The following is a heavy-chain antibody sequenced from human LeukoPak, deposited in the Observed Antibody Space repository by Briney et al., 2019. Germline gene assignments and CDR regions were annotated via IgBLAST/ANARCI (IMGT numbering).Heavy chain of an antibody. CDR2: INHSGST. D-gene: IGHD7-27*01. J-gene: IGHJ4*02. Sequence: PSETLSLTCAVYGGSFSGYYWSWIRQPPGKGLEWIGEINHSGSTNYNPSLKSRVTISVDTSKNQFSLKLSSVTAADTAVYYCARGSISGGRVGMFDYWGQGTLVTVSS. V-gene: IGHV4-34*01. CDR1: GGSFSGYY. CDR3: ARGSISGGRVGMFDY.